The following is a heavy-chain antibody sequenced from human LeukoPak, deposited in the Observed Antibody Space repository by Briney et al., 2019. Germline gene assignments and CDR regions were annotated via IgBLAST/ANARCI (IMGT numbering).Heavy chain of an antibody. J-gene: IGHJ4*02. V-gene: IGHV3-30*02. Sequence: GGSLRLSCAASGFTFSSYGMHWVRQAPGKGLEWVAFIRYDGHNKYYADSVKGRFTISRDNSKNTLYLQMNSLRPEDTAVYYCAKLISPYDYWGQGTLVTVSS. CDR1: GFTFSSYG. CDR3: AKLISPYDY. CDR2: IRYDGHNK.